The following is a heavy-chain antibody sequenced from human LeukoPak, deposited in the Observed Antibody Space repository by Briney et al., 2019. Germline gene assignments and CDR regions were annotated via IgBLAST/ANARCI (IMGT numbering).Heavy chain of an antibody. CDR3: ARAVTLDDYGDWLFDY. CDR1: GYTFTSYG. V-gene: IGHV1-46*01. J-gene: IGHJ4*02. D-gene: IGHD4-17*01. CDR2: INPSGGST. Sequence: ASVKVSCKASGYTFTSYGISWVRQAPGQGLEWMGIINPSGGSTSYAQKFQGRVTMTRDTSTSTVYMELSSLRSEDTAVYYCARAVTLDDYGDWLFDYWGQGTLATVSS.